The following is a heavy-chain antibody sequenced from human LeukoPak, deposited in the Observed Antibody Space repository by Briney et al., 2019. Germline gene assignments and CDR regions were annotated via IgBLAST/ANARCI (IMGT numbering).Heavy chain of an antibody. CDR2: INHSGST. D-gene: IGHD6-19*01. Sequence: PSETLSLTCAVYGGSFSGYYWSWIRQPPGKGLEWIGEINHSGSTNYNPSLKSRVTISVDTSKNQFSLKLSSVTAADTAVYYCASGYSSGWCWFDPWGQGTLVTVSS. J-gene: IGHJ5*02. CDR3: ASGYSSGWCWFDP. V-gene: IGHV4-34*01. CDR1: GGSFSGYY.